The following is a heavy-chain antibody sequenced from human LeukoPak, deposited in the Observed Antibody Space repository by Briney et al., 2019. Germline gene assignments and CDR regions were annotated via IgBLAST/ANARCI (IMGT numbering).Heavy chain of an antibody. CDR3: ASPRSDY. V-gene: IGHV3-7*03. Sequence: PGGSLRLSCAASGFTFRKYWMTWVRQAPGKGLEWVADIKQDGTEKYYVDSVKGRFTISRDNAKNLLYLQMNSLRAEDTAVYYCASPRSDYWGQGTLVTVSS. J-gene: IGHJ4*02. CDR1: GFTFRKYW. CDR2: IKQDGTEK.